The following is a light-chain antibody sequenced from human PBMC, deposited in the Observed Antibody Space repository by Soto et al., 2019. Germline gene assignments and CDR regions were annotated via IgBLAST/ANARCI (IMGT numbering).Light chain of an antibody. CDR2: EVS. CDR3: SSYAGSCWV. V-gene: IGLV2-8*01. CDR1: SSDVGGYNY. J-gene: IGLJ3*02. Sequence: QSALTQPPSASGSPGQSVTISCTGTSSDVGGYNYVSWYQQHPGKAPKLMIYEVSKRPSGVPDRFSGSKSGNTVSLTVSGLQAEDEADYYCSSYAGSCWVFGGGTKLTVL.